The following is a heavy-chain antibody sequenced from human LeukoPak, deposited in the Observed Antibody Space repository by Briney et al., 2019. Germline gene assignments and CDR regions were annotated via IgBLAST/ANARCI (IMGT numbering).Heavy chain of an antibody. D-gene: IGHD2-8*01. CDR2: INHSGST. CDR1: GGSFSGYY. CDR3: ARAGIVLMVYAIAAYNYFDY. Sequence: SETLSLTCAVYGGSFSGYYWSWTRQPPGKGLECIGEINHSGSTNYNPSLKSRVTISVDTSKNQFSLKLSSVTAADTAVYYCARAGIVLMVYAIAAYNYFDYWGQGTLVTVAS. V-gene: IGHV4-34*01. J-gene: IGHJ4*02.